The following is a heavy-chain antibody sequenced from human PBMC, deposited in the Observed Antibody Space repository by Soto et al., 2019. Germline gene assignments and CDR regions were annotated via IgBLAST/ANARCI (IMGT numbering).Heavy chain of an antibody. D-gene: IGHD3-16*01. CDR2: IYTKERT. CDR1: GGSITNHS. Sequence: PSETLSLTWTVYGGSITNHSVSCVRPPAGKGLEWIRRIYTKERTNYNRSFTNRVTMSVDTSKNQFTLKLDAVTAADTAVYYCARDDYKNGGNNWFDPWGQGTLVTVYS. V-gene: IGHV4-4*07. J-gene: IGHJ5*02. CDR3: ARDDYKNGGNNWFDP.